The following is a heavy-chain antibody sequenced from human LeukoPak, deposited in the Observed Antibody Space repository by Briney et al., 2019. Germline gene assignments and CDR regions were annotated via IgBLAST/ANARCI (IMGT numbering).Heavy chain of an antibody. CDR2: IYPSDSDT. D-gene: IGHD3-16*01. Sequence: GESLKISCKGSGYSFTNYWIGWVRQVPGKGLEWMAIIYPSDSDTRYSPSFQGQVTISADKSITTAYLQWDSLKASDTAMYYCARHPWGIKVADYWGQGTLVTVSS. J-gene: IGHJ4*02. CDR1: GYSFTNYW. V-gene: IGHV5-51*01. CDR3: ARHPWGIKVADY.